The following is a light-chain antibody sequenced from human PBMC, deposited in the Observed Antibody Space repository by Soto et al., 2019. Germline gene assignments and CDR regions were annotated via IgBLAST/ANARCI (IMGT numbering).Light chain of an antibody. CDR3: QQRSNWPIT. V-gene: IGKV3-11*01. Sequence: EIVMTQSPSTLSVSPGERATLSCRASQSVSSNLAWYQQKPGQAPRLLIYGASSRATGIPDRFSGSGSGTDFTLTISSLEPEDFAVYYCQQRSNWPITFGQGTRLAI. J-gene: IGKJ5*01. CDR2: GAS. CDR1: QSVSSN.